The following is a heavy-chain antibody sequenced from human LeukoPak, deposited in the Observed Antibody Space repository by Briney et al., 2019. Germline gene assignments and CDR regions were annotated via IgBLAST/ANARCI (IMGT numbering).Heavy chain of an antibody. CDR2: INWNGGST. D-gene: IGHD5-24*01. Sequence: GGSLRLSCAASGFTFDDYGMSWVRQAPGKGLEWVSGINWNGGSTGYADSVKGRFTISRDNAKNSLYLQMNSLRAEDTALYHCARSRRDGYNHAFDIWGQGTMVTVSS. V-gene: IGHV3-20*01. J-gene: IGHJ3*02. CDR3: ARSRRDGYNHAFDI. CDR1: GFTFDDYG.